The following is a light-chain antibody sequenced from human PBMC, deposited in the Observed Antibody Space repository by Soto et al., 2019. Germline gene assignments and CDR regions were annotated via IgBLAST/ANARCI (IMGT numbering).Light chain of an antibody. Sequence: IVLTQSPGTLSLSPGERATLSCRASQSVSSGYLAWYQQKPGQAPRLLIYGASSRATGIPDRFSGSGSGTDFTLTISGLEPEDFAVYYCQQYVTSPLTFGGGTKV. CDR1: QSVSSGY. CDR2: GAS. V-gene: IGKV3-20*01. CDR3: QQYVTSPLT. J-gene: IGKJ4*01.